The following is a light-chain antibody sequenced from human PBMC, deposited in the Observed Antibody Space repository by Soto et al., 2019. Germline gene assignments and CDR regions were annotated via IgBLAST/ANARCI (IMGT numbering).Light chain of an antibody. V-gene: IGKV3-20*01. Sequence: DIVLTQSPGTLSLSPGERAALSCRASQSVSSSYLAWYQQKPGQAPRLLIYGASNRATGIADRFSGSGSGTDFTLTISRLEPEDFAVYYCQQSETFGQGTKVDIK. J-gene: IGKJ1*01. CDR3: QQSET. CDR1: QSVSSSY. CDR2: GAS.